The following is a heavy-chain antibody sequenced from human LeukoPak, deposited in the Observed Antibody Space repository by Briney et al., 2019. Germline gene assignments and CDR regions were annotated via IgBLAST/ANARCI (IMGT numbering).Heavy chain of an antibody. Sequence: GGSLRLSCAASGFXFSSYWIHWVRQAPGKGLVWVSRSNSDGSSTNYADSVKGRFTISRDNAKNSLYLQMNSLRAEDTAVYYCASHYGDYSFFDYWGQGTLVTVSS. J-gene: IGHJ4*02. V-gene: IGHV3-74*01. D-gene: IGHD4-17*01. CDR1: GFXFSSYW. CDR3: ASHYGDYSFFDY. CDR2: SNSDGSST.